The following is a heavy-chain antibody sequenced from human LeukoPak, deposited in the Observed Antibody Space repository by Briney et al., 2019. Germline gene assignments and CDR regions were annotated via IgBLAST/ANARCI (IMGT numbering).Heavy chain of an antibody. Sequence: PSETLSLTCIVSGGSISSSFHYWGWVRQPPGKGLEWIVSIYYSGSTYYNPSLKSRVTISVDTSKNQFSLKLSSVAAADTAVYYCARSQGMSTVTTIDYWGQGTLVTVSS. V-gene: IGHV4-39*01. CDR2: IYYSGST. D-gene: IGHD4-17*01. CDR3: ARSQGMSTVTTIDY. J-gene: IGHJ4*02. CDR1: GGSISSSFHY.